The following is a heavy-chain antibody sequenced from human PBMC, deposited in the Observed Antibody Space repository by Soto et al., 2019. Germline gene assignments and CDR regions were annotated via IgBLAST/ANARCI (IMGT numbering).Heavy chain of an antibody. V-gene: IGHV4-34*01. Sequence: SETLSLTCAVYGGSFSGYYWSGIRQPPGKGLEWIGEINHSGSTNYNPSLKSRVTISVDTSKNQFSLKLSSVTAADTAVYYCARGSNGSGSFAYWGQGARVTVSS. D-gene: IGHD3-10*01. J-gene: IGHJ4*02. CDR1: GGSFSGYY. CDR3: ARGSNGSGSFAY. CDR2: INHSGST.